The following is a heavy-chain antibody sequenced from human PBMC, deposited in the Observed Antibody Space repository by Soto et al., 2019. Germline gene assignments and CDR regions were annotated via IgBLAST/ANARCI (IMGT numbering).Heavy chain of an antibody. V-gene: IGHV3-15*01. CDR1: GFTFSNAW. D-gene: IGHD4-17*01. J-gene: IGHJ6*03. CDR2: IKSKTDGGTT. Sequence: GESLKISCAASGFTFSNAWMSWVRQAPGKGLEWVGRIKSKTDGGTTDYAAPVKGRFTISRDDSKNTLYLQMNSLKTEDTAVYYCTTEGSGLRDYYYYMDVWGKGTTVTVSS. CDR3: TTEGSGLRDYYYYMDV.